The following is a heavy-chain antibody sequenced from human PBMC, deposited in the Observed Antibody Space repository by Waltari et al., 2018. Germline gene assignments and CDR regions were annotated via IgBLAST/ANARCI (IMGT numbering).Heavy chain of an antibody. Sequence: QVQLVESGGGVVTRGTSPRRSCETSGFTSSSYAMHWVRQLPGKGLEWVTYIWYDGTTKYYADSVKGRFTISRDNSKNTLYLQMNSLGAEDTAVYYCARLPAPYTTSSLLETWGQGTLVTVSS. CDR3: ARLPAPYTTSSLLET. CDR1: GFTSSSYA. J-gene: IGHJ4*02. V-gene: IGHV3-33*01. D-gene: IGHD3-16*01. CDR2: IWYDGTTK.